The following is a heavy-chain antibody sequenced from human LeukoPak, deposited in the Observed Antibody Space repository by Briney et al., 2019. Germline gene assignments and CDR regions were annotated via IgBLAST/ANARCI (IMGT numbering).Heavy chain of an antibody. Sequence: SETLSLTCTVSGGSISSSSYYWSWIRQPPGKGLEWIGYIYYSGSTNYNPSLKSRVTISVDTSKNQFSLKLSSVTAADTAVYYCARGASSSWYHYFDYWGQGTLVTVSS. CDR1: GGSISSSSYY. CDR3: ARGASSSWYHYFDY. V-gene: IGHV4-61*01. CDR2: IYYSGST. J-gene: IGHJ4*02. D-gene: IGHD6-13*01.